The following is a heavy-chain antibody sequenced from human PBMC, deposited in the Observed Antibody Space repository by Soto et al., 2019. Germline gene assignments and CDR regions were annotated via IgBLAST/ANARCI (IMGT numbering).Heavy chain of an antibody. CDR1: GGTLSDHG. CDR2: TIPVFNTA. J-gene: IGHJ3*02. Sequence: QVQLEQSGAEVKKPGSSVKVSCKASGGTLSDHGVAWLRQAPGQGLEWMGGTIPVFNTAKYAQKFQGRVTVTADKFTKIAYMELSSLRSEDTAFYFCARGVYGSGKYYTSPSAFDIWGQGTMVIVSS. CDR3: ARGVYGSGKYYTSPSAFDI. D-gene: IGHD3-10*01. V-gene: IGHV1-69*06.